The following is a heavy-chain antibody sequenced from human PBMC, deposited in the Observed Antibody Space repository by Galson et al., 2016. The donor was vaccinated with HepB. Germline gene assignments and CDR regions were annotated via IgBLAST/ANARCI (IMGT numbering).Heavy chain of an antibody. J-gene: IGHJ4*02. CDR3: ARGLTTSWGVDY. V-gene: IGHV3-30-3*01. CDR2: ISYDGSNT. Sequence: SLRLSCAASGFTFSDFAIHWVRQAPGKGLKWVALISYDGSNTYYADSVKGRFTISRDNSNNTLWLQMNSLRVEDTAIYYCARGLTTSWGVDYWAREPCSPSPQ. D-gene: IGHD2-2*01. CDR1: GFTFSDFA.